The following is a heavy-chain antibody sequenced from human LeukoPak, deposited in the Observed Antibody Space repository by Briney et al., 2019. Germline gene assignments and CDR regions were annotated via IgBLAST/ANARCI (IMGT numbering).Heavy chain of an antibody. Sequence: SGPTLVKPTQTLTLTCTFSGFSLSTSGVGVGWIRQPPGKALEWLARIDWDDDKYYSTSLKTRLTISKDTSKNQVVLTMTNMDPVDTATYYCAAGSGSFFFDIWGQGTMVTVSS. CDR1: GFSLSTSGVG. D-gene: IGHD3-10*01. CDR3: AAGSGSFFFDI. CDR2: IDWDDDK. J-gene: IGHJ3*02. V-gene: IGHV2-70*11.